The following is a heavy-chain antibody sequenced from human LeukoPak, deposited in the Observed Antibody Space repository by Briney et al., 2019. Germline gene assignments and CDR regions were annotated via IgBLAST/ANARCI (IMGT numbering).Heavy chain of an antibody. CDR1: GGSFSGYY. CDR3: ARGRQWLAPFDY. D-gene: IGHD6-19*01. V-gene: IGHV4-34*01. Sequence: SETLSLTCAVYGGSFSGYYWSWIRQPPGKGPEWIGEINHSGSTNYNPSLKSRVTISVDTSKNQFSLKLSSVTAADTAVYYCARGRQWLAPFDYWGRGTLVTVSS. J-gene: IGHJ4*02. CDR2: INHSGST.